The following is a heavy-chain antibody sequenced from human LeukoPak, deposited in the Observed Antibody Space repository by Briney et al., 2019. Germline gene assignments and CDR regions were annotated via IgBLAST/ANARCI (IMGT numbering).Heavy chain of an antibody. J-gene: IGHJ4*02. CDR1: GGPVSSSSYY. V-gene: IGHV4-39*01. CDR3: ATWDSGRYSQIDN. Sequence: SGTLSLTCTVSGGPVSSSSYYWGWVRQSPEKGLECIGTIYYAGDTYYNPSLESRLTISVDKSKNQFSLKLRSVTAADTAVYYCATWDSGRYSQIDNWGQGTLVTVSS. D-gene: IGHD1-26*01. CDR2: IYYAGDT.